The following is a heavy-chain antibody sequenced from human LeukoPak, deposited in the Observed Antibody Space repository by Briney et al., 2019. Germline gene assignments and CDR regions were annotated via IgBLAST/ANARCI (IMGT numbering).Heavy chain of an antibody. CDR3: ARVYRSRGFAFDI. V-gene: IGHV3-21*01. J-gene: IGHJ3*02. Sequence: GGSLRLSCAASGFTFSSYSMNWVRQAPGKGLEWVSSISSSSSYIYYADSVKGRFTISRDNAKNSLYLQMNSLRAEDTAVYYCARVYRSRGFAFDIWGQGTMVTVSS. CDR2: ISSSSSYI. D-gene: IGHD2/OR15-2a*01. CDR1: GFTFSSYS.